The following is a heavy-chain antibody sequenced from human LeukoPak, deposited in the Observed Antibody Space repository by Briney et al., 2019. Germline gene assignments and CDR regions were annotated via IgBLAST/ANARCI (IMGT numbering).Heavy chain of an antibody. J-gene: IGHJ4*02. D-gene: IGHD3-10*01. V-gene: IGHV3-9*01. Sequence: PGGSLRLSCAASGFTFDDYAMHWVRQAPGKGLEWVSGISWNSGSIGYADSVKGRFTISRDNAKNSLYLQMNSLRAEDTAVYYCARVDGSRSYPDYWGQGTLVTVSS. CDR2: ISWNSGSI. CDR1: GFTFDDYA. CDR3: ARVDGSRSYPDY.